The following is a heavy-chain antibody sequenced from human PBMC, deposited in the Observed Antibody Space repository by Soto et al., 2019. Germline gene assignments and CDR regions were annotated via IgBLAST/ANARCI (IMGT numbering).Heavy chain of an antibody. Sequence: SETLSLTCTVSGGSISSGDYFWSWIRQPPGKSLEWIGYIYYSGSTYYNPSLKSRVTISVDTSKNQFSLKLRSVTAADTAVYYCARTGGRYDSGDYVDLDWGQGTLVTVSS. J-gene: IGHJ4*02. V-gene: IGHV4-30-4*01. CDR1: GGSISSGDYF. D-gene: IGHD4-17*01. CDR3: ARTGGRYDSGDYVDLD. CDR2: IYYSGST.